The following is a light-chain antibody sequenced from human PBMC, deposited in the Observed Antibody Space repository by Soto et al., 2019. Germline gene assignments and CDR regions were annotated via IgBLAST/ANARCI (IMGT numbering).Light chain of an antibody. CDR1: KLGDKY. CDR2: QDT. Sequence: SYELTQSPSVSVSPGQTASITCSGDKLGDKYASWYQQKPGQSPLLVIYQDTKRPSGIPERFSGSNSGNTATLTISGTQAMDEADYYCQAWDSSTGVFGTGTKVTVL. V-gene: IGLV3-1*01. CDR3: QAWDSSTGV. J-gene: IGLJ1*01.